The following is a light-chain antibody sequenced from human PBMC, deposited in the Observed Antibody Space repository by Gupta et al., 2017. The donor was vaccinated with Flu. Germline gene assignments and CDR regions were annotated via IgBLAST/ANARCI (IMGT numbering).Light chain of an antibody. CDR1: QSLEYSGKNIY. CDR3: MQNTHWPPT. J-gene: IGKJ1*01. Sequence: DVVLTQSPLSLPVTLGQPASITCRSTQSLEYSGKNIYLTWFQQRPGQSPRRLIYKVSRRDPGVPDRFSGSGSGDDFTLTISRVEAEDVGIYFCMQNTHWPPTFGPGTKVEVK. CDR2: KVS. V-gene: IGKV2-30*01.